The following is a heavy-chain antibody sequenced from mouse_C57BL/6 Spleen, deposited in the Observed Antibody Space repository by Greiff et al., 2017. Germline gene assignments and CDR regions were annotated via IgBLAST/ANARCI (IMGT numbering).Heavy chain of an antibody. CDR1: GFTFSSYA. D-gene: IGHD1-3*01. CDR3: ARDGGYNRYFDY. CDR2: ISDGGSYT. V-gene: IGHV5-4*01. J-gene: IGHJ2*01. Sequence: EVMLVESGGGLVKPGGSLKLSCAASGFTFSSYAMSWVRQTPEKRLEWVATISDGGSYTYYPDNVKGRLTISRDNDKYKLYLQMSHLKSEDTDMYYCARDGGYNRYFDYWGQGTTLTVSS.